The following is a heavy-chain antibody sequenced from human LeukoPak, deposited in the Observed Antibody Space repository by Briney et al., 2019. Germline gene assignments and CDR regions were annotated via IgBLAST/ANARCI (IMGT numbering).Heavy chain of an antibody. CDR3: ARDRGSGSYYFDY. CDR2: INAYNGNT. V-gene: IGHV1-18*01. CDR1: GYTFTMYG. J-gene: IGHJ4*02. Sequence: ASVKVSFKASGYTFTMYGISWVRQATGQGLEWMGWINAYNGNTNYAQKLQGRVTMTTDTSTSTAYMELRSLRSDDTAVYYCARDRGSGSYYFDYWGQGTLVTVSS. D-gene: IGHD3-10*01.